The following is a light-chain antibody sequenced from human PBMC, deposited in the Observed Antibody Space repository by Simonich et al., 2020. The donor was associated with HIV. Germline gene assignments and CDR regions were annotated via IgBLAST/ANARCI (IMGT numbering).Light chain of an antibody. Sequence: DIVMTQSPDSLAVSPGERATINCKSSRSVLYRSNNKIYLAWYQQKPGQPPKLLIYWASPRESGVPDRFSGSGSGTDFTLTISSLQAEDVAVYYCQQYYSTPRTFGQGTKVEIK. CDR3: QQYYSTPRT. CDR2: WAS. J-gene: IGKJ1*01. CDR1: RSVLYRSNNKIY. V-gene: IGKV4-1*01.